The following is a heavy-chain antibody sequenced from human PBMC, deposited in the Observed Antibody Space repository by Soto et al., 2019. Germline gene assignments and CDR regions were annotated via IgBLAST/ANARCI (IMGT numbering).Heavy chain of an antibody. Sequence: QVQLQESGPGLVKPSQTLSLTCTVSGGSISSGGYYWSWIRQHPGKGLEWIGYIYYSGSNYYNPSLKSRVTISVDTSKNQFSLKLSSVTAADTAVYYCARAKKGIAAAENWFDPWGQGTLVTVSS. V-gene: IGHV4-31*03. CDR3: ARAKKGIAAAENWFDP. CDR2: IYYSGSN. D-gene: IGHD6-13*01. J-gene: IGHJ5*02. CDR1: GGSISSGGYY.